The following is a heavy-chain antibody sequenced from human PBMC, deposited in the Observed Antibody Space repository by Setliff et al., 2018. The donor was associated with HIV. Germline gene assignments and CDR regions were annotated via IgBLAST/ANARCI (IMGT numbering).Heavy chain of an antibody. Sequence: PGGSLRLSCTASGFTFRNFWMNWVRQAPGKGLEWVANIKEDGSKKNYVDSVKGRFTISRDNAKNSLYLQMNSLRAEDTAVYYCTKDGSGWSQHWGQGTRVTVSS. CDR1: GFTFRNFW. V-gene: IGHV3-7*03. J-gene: IGHJ1*01. CDR3: TKDGSGWSQH. CDR2: IKEDGSKK. D-gene: IGHD6-19*01.